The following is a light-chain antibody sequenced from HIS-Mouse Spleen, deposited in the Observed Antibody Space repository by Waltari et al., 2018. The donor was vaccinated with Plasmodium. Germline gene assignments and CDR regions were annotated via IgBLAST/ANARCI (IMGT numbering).Light chain of an antibody. CDR3: QQYNNWSFT. CDR1: QSVSSN. V-gene: IGKV3-15*01. J-gene: IGKJ3*01. Sequence: EIVMTQSPATLSVSPGERATLACRASQSVSSNLAWYPQKPGQAPRLLFYGASTRATGIPARFSGSCSGTEFTLTISSLQSEDFAVYYCQQYNNWSFTFGPGTKVDIK. CDR2: GAS.